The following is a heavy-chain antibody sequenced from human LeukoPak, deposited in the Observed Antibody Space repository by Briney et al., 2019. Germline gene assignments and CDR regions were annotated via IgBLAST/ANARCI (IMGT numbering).Heavy chain of an antibody. Sequence: ASVKVSCKVSGYTLTELSMHWVRQAPGKGLEWMGGFDPEDGETIYAQKFQGRVTMTEDTSTDTAYMELSSLRSEDTAVYYCASFWSDIVGTYKHPVDAFDIWGQGTMVTVSS. CDR1: GYTLTELS. CDR2: FDPEDGET. J-gene: IGHJ3*02. D-gene: IGHD1-26*01. CDR3: ASFWSDIVGTYKHPVDAFDI. V-gene: IGHV1-24*01.